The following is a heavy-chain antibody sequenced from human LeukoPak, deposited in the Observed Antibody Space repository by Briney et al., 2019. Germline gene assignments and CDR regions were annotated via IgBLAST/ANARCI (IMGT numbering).Heavy chain of an antibody. Sequence: GSLRLSCAASGFTFSSYGMSWVRQAPGKGLEWIGSIYYSGSTYYNPSLKSRVTISVDTSKNQFSLKLSSVTAADTAVYYCARILFTYYYDSSGPDWGNFDYWGQGTLVTVSS. V-gene: IGHV4-38-2*01. CDR1: GFTFSSYG. J-gene: IGHJ4*02. D-gene: IGHD3-22*01. CDR3: ARILFTYYYDSSGPDWGNFDY. CDR2: IYYSGST.